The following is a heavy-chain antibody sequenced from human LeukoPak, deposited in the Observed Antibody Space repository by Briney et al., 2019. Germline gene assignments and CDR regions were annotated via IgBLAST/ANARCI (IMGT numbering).Heavy chain of an antibody. Sequence: SDTLSLTCTVSGASFNIDDQCWHWVRQSPGKCLEWVVSIHPSGMLYNHPSLESRVTMSRDTSKNQFSLNLNSVTAADTAVYFCSRGLDSRKLGYWGQGILVTVSS. V-gene: IGHV4-31*03. CDR1: GASFNIDDQC. D-gene: IGHD3-22*01. CDR2: IHPSGML. CDR3: SRGLDSRKLGY. J-gene: IGHJ4*02.